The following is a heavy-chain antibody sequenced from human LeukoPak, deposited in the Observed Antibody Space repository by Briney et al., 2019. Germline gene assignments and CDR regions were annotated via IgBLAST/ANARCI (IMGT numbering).Heavy chain of an antibody. V-gene: IGHV1-69*13. D-gene: IGHD1-1*01. CDR1: GGTFSSYA. CDR2: IIPTFGTA. J-gene: IGHJ5*02. Sequence: SVKVSCKASGGTFSSYAISWVRQAPGQGLEWMGGIIPTFGTANYAQKFQGRVTITADESTSTAYMELSSLRSEDTAVYYCARDRLVGHNSPGPNWFDPWGQGTLVTVSS. CDR3: ARDRLVGHNSPGPNWFDP.